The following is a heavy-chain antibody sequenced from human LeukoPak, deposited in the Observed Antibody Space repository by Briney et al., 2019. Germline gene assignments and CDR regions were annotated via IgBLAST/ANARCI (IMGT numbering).Heavy chain of an antibody. D-gene: IGHD1-26*01. Sequence: PGGSLRLSCAASGFTFSSNAMSWVRQAPGKGLEWVSAISTGGGSTYYAGSVKGRFTISRDNPNNTLYLQMNNLRAEDTAVYYCAKPRDSIVGTTTPTRLATLDIWGQGTMVTVSS. CDR3: AKPRDSIVGTTTPTRLATLDI. CDR1: GFTFSSNA. CDR2: ISTGGGST. J-gene: IGHJ3*02. V-gene: IGHV3-23*01.